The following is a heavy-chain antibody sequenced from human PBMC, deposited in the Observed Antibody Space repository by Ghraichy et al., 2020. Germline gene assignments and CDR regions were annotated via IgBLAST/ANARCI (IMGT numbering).Heavy chain of an antibody. CDR3: AAIYYGSGSYPFDY. CDR2: IVVGSGNT. D-gene: IGHD3-10*01. CDR1: GFTFASST. V-gene: IGHV1-58*01. Sequence: SVKVSCKASGFTFASSTVQWVRQARGQLLEWIGWIVVGSGNTNYAQKFQERVTITRDMSTSTAYMELSSLRSEDTAVYYCAAIYYGSGSYPFDYWGQGTLVTVSS. J-gene: IGHJ4*02.